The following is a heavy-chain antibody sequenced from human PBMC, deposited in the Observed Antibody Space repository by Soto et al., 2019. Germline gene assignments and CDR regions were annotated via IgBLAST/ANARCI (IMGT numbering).Heavy chain of an antibody. J-gene: IGHJ5*02. CDR2: IYYSGST. CDR1: GGSISSGGYY. Sequence: NPSETLSLTCTVSGGSISSGGYYWSWIRQHPGKGLEWIGYIYYSGSTYYNPSLKSRVTISVDTSKNQFSLKLSSVTAADTAVYYCARGRYCSGGSCYPGWLDPWGQGTLVTVYS. CDR3: ARGRYCSGGSCYPGWLDP. V-gene: IGHV4-31*03. D-gene: IGHD2-15*01.